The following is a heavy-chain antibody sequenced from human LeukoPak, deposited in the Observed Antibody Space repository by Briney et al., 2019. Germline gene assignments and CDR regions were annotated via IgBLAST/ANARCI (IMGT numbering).Heavy chain of an antibody. CDR1: GFTFSSYA. J-gene: IGHJ3*02. D-gene: IGHD1-26*01. CDR2: ISYDGCNK. Sequence: GRSLRLSCAASGFTFSSYAMHWVRQAPGKGLEWVAVISYDGCNKYYADSVKGRFTISRDNSKNTLYLQMNSLRAEDTAVYYCARAGGGSGSYYFAAFDIWGQGTMVTVSS. V-gene: IGHV3-30-3*01. CDR3: ARAGGGSGSYYFAAFDI.